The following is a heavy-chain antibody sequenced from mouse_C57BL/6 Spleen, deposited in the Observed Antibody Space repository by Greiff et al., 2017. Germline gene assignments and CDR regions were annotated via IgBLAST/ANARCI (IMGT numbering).Heavy chain of an antibody. Sequence: VQLQQPGAELVRPGTSVKLSCKASGYTFTSYWMHWVKQRPGQGLEWIGVIDPSDSYTNYNQKFKGKATLTVDTSSSTAYMQLSSLTSENSAVYYIARAGSSYVHYFDYWGQGTTLTVSS. CDR2: IDPSDSYT. CDR3: ARAGSSYVHYFDY. CDR1: GYTFTSYW. D-gene: IGHD1-1*01. J-gene: IGHJ2*01. V-gene: IGHV1-59*01.